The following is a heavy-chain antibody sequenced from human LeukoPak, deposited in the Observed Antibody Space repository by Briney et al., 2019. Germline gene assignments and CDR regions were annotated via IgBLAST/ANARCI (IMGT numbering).Heavy chain of an antibody. CDR1: VGTFSSYA. D-gene: IGHD6-19*01. CDR2: IIPIFGTA. CDR3: ARADSSGWYSLDY. Sequence: GASVKVSCKASVGTFSSYAISWVRQAPGQGLEWMGGIIPIFGTANYAQKFQGRVTITADESTSTAYMELSSLRSEDTAVYYCARADSSGWYSLDYWGQGTLVTVSS. V-gene: IGHV1-69*13. J-gene: IGHJ4*02.